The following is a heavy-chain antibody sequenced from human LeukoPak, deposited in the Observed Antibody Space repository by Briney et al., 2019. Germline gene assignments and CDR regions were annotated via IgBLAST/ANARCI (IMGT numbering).Heavy chain of an antibody. J-gene: IGHJ4*02. CDR3: ARAFGYSSGWYDY. CDR2: INSDGSST. CDR1: GFTFSSYW. D-gene: IGHD6-19*01. V-gene: IGHV3-74*01. Sequence: GGSLRLSCAASGFTFSSYWMHWVRQAPGKGLVWVSRINSDGSSTSYADSVKGRFTISSDNAKNTLYLQMNSLRAEDTAVYYCARAFGYSSGWYDYWGQGTLVTVSS.